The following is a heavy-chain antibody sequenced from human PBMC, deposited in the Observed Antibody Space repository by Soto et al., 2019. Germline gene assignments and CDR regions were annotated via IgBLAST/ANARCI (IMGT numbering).Heavy chain of an antibody. J-gene: IGHJ4*02. D-gene: IGHD6-13*01. CDR1: GFTFSSYS. V-gene: IGHV3-48*01. CDR2: ISSSSSTI. Sequence: PGGSLRLSCAASGFTFSSYSMNWVRQAPGKGLEWVSYISSSSSTIYYADSVKGRFTISRDNAKNSLYLQMNSLRAEDTAVYYCARAPWQQLGYFDYWGQGTLVTVSS. CDR3: ARAPWQQLGYFDY.